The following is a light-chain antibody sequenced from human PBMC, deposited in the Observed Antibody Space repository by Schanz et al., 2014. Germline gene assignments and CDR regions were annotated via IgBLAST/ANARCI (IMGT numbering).Light chain of an antibody. CDR2: GAS. J-gene: IGKJ1*01. CDR1: QNIQNN. V-gene: IGKV3-15*01. Sequence: EIVLTQSPATLSVSPGESVTLSCRASQNIQNNLAWYQQKRGQGPRLLIYGASTRATGIPARFSGSGSGTEFTLTISSLQSEDFAVYYCQQYNGGTFGQGTKVEI. CDR3: QQYNGGT.